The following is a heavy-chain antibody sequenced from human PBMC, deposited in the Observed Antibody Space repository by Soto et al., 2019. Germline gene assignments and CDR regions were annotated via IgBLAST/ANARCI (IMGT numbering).Heavy chain of an antibody. CDR2: ITASGGNL. V-gene: IGHV3-23*01. CDR3: AEGHEVWDLVVLDS. CDR1: GFTFSNYG. D-gene: IGHD2-15*01. J-gene: IGHJ4*02. Sequence: DVHLLESGGGMEQPGGSLRLSCAASGFTFSNYGMTWVRQAPGKGLEWVSTITASGGNLSYTDSVRGRFSISRDISENTLYLQMNSLRAEDSALYYCAEGHEVWDLVVLDSWGQGALVTVSS.